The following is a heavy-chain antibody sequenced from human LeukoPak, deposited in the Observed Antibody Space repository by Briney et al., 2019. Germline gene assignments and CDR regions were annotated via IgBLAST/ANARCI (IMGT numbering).Heavy chain of an antibody. CDR2: IIPILGIA. J-gene: IGHJ4*02. CDR3: ARDRVSGYYIHSESGFDY. D-gene: IGHD3-3*01. CDR1: GGTFSSYT. Sequence: WASVKVSCKASGGTFSSYTISWVRQAPGQRLEWMGRIIPILGIANYAQKFQGRVTITADKSTSTAYMELSSLRSEDTAVYYCARDRVSGYYIHSESGFDYWGQGTLVTVSS. V-gene: IGHV1-69*04.